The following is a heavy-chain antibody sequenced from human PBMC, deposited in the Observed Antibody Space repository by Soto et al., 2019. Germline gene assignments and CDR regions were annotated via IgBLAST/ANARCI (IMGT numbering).Heavy chain of an antibody. CDR1: GYTFTSYD. D-gene: IGHD4-17*01. Sequence: QVQLVQSGAEVGKPGASVKVSCKASGYTFTSYDINWVRQASGQGLEWMGWMNPNSGNTGSAQRFQGRHTMTRNTSINTAYMELTSLTSEDAAVYYCARVHTVTTYFDVWGRGTLVAVSS. CDR2: MNPNSGNT. V-gene: IGHV1-8*01. J-gene: IGHJ2*01. CDR3: ARVHTVTTYFDV.